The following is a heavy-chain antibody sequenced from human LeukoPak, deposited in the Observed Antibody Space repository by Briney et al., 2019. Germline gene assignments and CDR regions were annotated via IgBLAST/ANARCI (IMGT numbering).Heavy chain of an antibody. CDR1: GGSISSYY. CDR2: IYYSGST. Sequence: SGTLSLTCTVSGGSISSYYWSWIRQPPGKGLEWIGYIYYSGSTNYNPSLKSRVPISVDTPKNQFSLNLASVTAADTAVYYCARASQYRLLKGYSNPALLGYWGQGTLVTVSS. V-gene: IGHV4-59*01. CDR3: ARASQYRLLKGYSNPALLGY. J-gene: IGHJ4*02. D-gene: IGHD2-2*01.